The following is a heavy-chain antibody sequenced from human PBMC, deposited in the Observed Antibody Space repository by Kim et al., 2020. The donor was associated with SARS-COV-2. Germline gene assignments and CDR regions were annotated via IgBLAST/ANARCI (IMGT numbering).Heavy chain of an antibody. Sequence: GGTNYSPSLKSRVTMSVETSKNQFSLKLRSVTAADTGVYYCARGPNWFDPWGLGTLVTVSS. CDR3: ARGPNWFDP. CDR2: GGT. V-gene: IGHV4-34*01. J-gene: IGHJ5*02.